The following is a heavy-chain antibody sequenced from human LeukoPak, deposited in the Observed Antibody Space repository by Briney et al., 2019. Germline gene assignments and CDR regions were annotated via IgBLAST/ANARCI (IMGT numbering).Heavy chain of an antibody. J-gene: IGHJ4*02. CDR3: ARKLWHRNDC. D-gene: IGHD3-16*01. CDR1: GFTVSNNY. Sequence: GGSLRLSCAASGFTVSNNYMSWVRQAPGKGLEWVSVIYSGGSAYYADSVKGRFTISRDNSKNTLYLQMNSLRAEDTALYYCARKLWHRNDCWGQGTLVTVSS. V-gene: IGHV3-53*01. CDR2: IYSGGSA.